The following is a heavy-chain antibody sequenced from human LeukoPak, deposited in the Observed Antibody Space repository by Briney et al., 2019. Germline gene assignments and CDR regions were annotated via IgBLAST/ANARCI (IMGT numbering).Heavy chain of an antibody. V-gene: IGHV6-1*01. CDR2: TYYRSKWYS. CDR1: GDSVSSNSAA. D-gene: IGHD6-13*01. Sequence: SQTLSLTCAISGDSVSSNSAAWNWIRQSPSRGLEWLGRTYYRSKWYSDYAVSVKSRITINPDTSKNQFSLQLNSVTPEDTAVYYCARERDSSSWYYYYYYYMDVWGKGTTVTVSS. J-gene: IGHJ6*03. CDR3: ARERDSSSWYYYYYYYMDV.